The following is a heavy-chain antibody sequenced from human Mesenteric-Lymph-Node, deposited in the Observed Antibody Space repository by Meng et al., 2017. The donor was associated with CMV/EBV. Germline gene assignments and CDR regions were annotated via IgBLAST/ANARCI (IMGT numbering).Heavy chain of an antibody. J-gene: IGHJ4*02. Sequence: SCTPSGSTFTAYYMHWVRQAPGQGLEWMGWINPNSGGTKYAQKFQGRVTMTRDTSISTAYMELSRLRSDDTAVYYCARDQDGTTDGNWGQGTLVTVSS. CDR3: ARDQDGTTDGN. D-gene: IGHD1-7*01. CDR2: INPNSGGT. V-gene: IGHV1-2*02. CDR1: GSTFTAYY.